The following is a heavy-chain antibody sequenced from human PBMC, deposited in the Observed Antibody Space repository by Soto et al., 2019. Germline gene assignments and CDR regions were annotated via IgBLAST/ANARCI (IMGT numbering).Heavy chain of an antibody. V-gene: IGHV3-30*03. CDR2: ISHDGQNI. J-gene: IGHJ5*02. CDR3: ATVESGQPEAFYS. CDR1: GFAFSNQG. Sequence: QEQLVESGGGVVQPGRSLRLSCAASGFAFSNQGMHWVRRAPGKGLEWVALISHDGQNIYYADSVKGRFAVSRDNSKNTQFLQLSSLRLNDTAVYYCATVESGQPEAFYSWGLGTLVTVSS. D-gene: IGHD3-3*01.